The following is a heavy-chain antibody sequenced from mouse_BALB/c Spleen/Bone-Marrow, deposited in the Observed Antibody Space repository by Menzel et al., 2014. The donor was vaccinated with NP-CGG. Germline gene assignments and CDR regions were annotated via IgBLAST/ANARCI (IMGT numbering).Heavy chain of an antibody. CDR2: ISRGDSYT. V-gene: IGHV5-9-3*01. CDR1: GFTFSSYA. J-gene: IGHJ4*01. Sequence: EVQGVESGGGLVKPGGSLKLSCVASGFTFSSYAMSWVRQTPEKRLEWVATISRGDSYTYYPDTVKGRFTFSRDNAKNTLNLQMNSLRSEATAMYYCARHQRYYAMDYWGQGTSVTVSS. CDR3: ARHQRYYAMDY.